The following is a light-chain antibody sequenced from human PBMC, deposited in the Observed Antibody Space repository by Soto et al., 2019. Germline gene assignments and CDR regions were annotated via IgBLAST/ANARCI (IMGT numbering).Light chain of an antibody. CDR1: SSEVGGYNY. J-gene: IGLJ1*01. CDR3: SSYTTSNTRQIV. V-gene: IGLV2-14*03. Sequence: QCALTQPASVSGSPGQSIAISCTGTSSEVGGYNYVSWYQHHPGKAPKLIIYDVSNRPSGVSNRFSGSKSGNTASLTISGLQPEDEADYYCSSYTTSNTRQIVFGTGTKVTVL. CDR2: DVS.